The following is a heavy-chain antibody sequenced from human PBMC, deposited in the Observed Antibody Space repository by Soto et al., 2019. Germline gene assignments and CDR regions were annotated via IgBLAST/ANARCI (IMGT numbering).Heavy chain of an antibody. D-gene: IGHD3-10*01. J-gene: IGHJ4*02. CDR3: ARHGFGEGDYYFDY. CDR1: GGSISSSSYY. CDR2: IYYSGST. Sequence: SETLSLTCTVSGGSISSSSYYWGWIRQPPGKGLEWIGSIYYSGSTYYNPSLKSRVTISVDTSKNQFSLKLSSVTAADTAVYYCARHGFGEGDYYFDYWGQGTLVTVSS. V-gene: IGHV4-39*01.